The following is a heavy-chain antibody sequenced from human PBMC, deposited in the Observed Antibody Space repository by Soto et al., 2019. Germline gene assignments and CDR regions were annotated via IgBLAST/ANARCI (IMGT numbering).Heavy chain of an antibody. D-gene: IGHD2-21*01. Sequence: QVQLQESGPGLVKPSQTLSLTCTVSGGSISSGGYYWYWIRQHPGKGLEGIGYIYYSGTTYYNPSLKSRVTISVDTSKNQCSLKLSSVTAADTAVYYCAASCVACGGFNYYGMDVWGQGTTVTVSS. CDR3: AASCVACGGFNYYGMDV. J-gene: IGHJ6*02. CDR1: GGSISSGGYY. CDR2: IYYSGTT. V-gene: IGHV4-31*03.